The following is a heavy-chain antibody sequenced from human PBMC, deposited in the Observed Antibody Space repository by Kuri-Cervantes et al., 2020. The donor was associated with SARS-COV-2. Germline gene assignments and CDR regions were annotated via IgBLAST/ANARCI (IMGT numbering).Heavy chain of an antibody. D-gene: IGHD6-13*01. Sequence: GGSLRLSCAASGFTFSSYWMSWVRQAPGKGLEWVANIKQDGSEKYYVDSVKGRFTISRDDSKNTLYLQMNSLRAEDTAVYYCAKVGPAWGSSWYSDYWGQGTLVTVSS. V-gene: IGHV3-7*03. CDR3: AKVGPAWGSSWYSDY. CDR2: IKQDGSEK. J-gene: IGHJ4*02. CDR1: GFTFSSYW.